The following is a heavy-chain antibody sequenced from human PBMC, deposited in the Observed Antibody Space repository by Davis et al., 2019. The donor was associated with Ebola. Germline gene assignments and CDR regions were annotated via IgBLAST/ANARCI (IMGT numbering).Heavy chain of an antibody. CDR2: ISGRGGIT. Sequence: GGSLRLSCPASGFTSSDYYMSWVRQVPAKGLEWVSSISGRGGITDYADSVKGRFTISRDNAKNSVFLQMNSLGVEDTAVYFCARQSAYYFDSSGHDPFDIWGHGTMVTVSS. CDR3: ARQSAYYFDSSGHDPFDI. J-gene: IGHJ3*02. V-gene: IGHV3-11*01. CDR1: GFTSSDYY. D-gene: IGHD3-22*01.